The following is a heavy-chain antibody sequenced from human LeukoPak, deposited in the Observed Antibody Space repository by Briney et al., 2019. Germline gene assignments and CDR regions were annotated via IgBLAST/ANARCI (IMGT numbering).Heavy chain of an antibody. D-gene: IGHD3-10*01. Sequence: GGSLRLSCVLSGFIVSGDYMSWVRQAPGKGLEWVAFIRYDGSNKYYADSVKGRFTISRGNSKNTLYLQMNSLRAEDTAVYYCAKALFRGVTSLYTDYWGQGTLVTVSS. V-gene: IGHV3-30*02. CDR1: GFIVSGDY. CDR2: IRYDGSNK. J-gene: IGHJ4*02. CDR3: AKALFRGVTSLYTDY.